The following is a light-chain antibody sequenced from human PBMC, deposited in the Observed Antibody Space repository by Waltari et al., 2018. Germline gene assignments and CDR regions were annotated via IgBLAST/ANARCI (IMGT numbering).Light chain of an antibody. CDR2: WAS. CDR1: RNLLYSPNNKNY. CDR3: QQYYANPRT. J-gene: IGKJ2*01. Sequence: VMTQAPNSLAVALGGRATIKCKFNRNLLYSPNNKNYLTWLQQKPGQPPKLLIYWASSRESGVPDRFSGSGSGSDFTLTISSLQAEDVAVYYCQQYYANPRTFGQGTKLEIK. V-gene: IGKV4-1*01.